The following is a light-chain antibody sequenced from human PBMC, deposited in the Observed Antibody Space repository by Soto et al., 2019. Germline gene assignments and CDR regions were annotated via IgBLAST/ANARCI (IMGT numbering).Light chain of an antibody. CDR3: QQSYSTPIT. Sequence: DIHMTQSRSTLSASVEDIVTITCRASQSISSYLNWYQQKPGKAPKLLIYAASSLQSGVPSRFSGSGSGTDFTLTISSLQPEDFATYYCQQSYSTPITFGQGTRLEIK. CDR1: QSISSY. J-gene: IGKJ5*01. CDR2: AAS. V-gene: IGKV1-39*01.